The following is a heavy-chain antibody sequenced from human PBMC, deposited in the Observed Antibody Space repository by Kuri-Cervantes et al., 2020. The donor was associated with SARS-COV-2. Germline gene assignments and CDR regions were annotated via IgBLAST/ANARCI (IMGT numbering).Heavy chain of an antibody. Sequence: ESLKISCTFPGGSISSYYWSWIRQPAGKGLEWIGRIYTSGSTNYNPSIKSRVTMSVDTSKKPSSLKLSSVTAADTAMYYCARGLTTITQYFFDSWGQGTLVTVSS. J-gene: IGHJ4*02. CDR3: ARGLTTITQYFFDS. D-gene: IGHD4-11*01. CDR2: IYTSGST. V-gene: IGHV4-4*07. CDR1: GGSISSYY.